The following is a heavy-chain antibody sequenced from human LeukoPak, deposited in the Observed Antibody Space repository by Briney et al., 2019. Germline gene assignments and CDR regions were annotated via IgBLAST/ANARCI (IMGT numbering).Heavy chain of an antibody. CDR2: IYYSGST. V-gene: IGHV4-39*01. J-gene: IGHJ6*02. D-gene: IGHD5-24*01. CDR1: GGSISSSSYY. CDR3: ARHIPRDAEYYYYGMDV. Sequence: SETLSLTCTVSGGSISSSSYYWGWLRQPPGTGLEWIGSIYYSGSTYYNPSLKSRVTISVDTSKNQFSLKLSSVTAADTAVYYCARHIPRDAEYYYYGMDVWGQGTTVTVSS.